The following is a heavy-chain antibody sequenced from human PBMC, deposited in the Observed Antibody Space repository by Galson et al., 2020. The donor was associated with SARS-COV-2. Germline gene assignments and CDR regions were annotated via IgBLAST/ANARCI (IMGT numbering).Heavy chain of an antibody. D-gene: IGHD3-10*01. CDR3: VKFDGSETDKDYSDS. CDR1: GFIFTKYG. Sequence: GGSLRLSCAASGFIFTKYGIHWVRQAPGKGLEWVAVISFDGSKRYYVDSVKGRFTISRDDSKNTVYLQMNSLGAEDTAIYYCVKFDGSETDKDYSDSWGQGARVTVSA. J-gene: IGHJ4*02. CDR2: ISFDGSKR. V-gene: IGHV3-30*18.